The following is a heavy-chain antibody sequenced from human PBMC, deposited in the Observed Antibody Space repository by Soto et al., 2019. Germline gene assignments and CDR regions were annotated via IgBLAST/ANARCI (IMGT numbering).Heavy chain of an antibody. Sequence: GGSLRLSCAASGFTFSSYAMSWVRQAPGKGLEWVSAISGSGGSTYYAGSVKGRFTISRDNSKNTLYLQMNSLRAEDTAVYYCAKTAFDQPARCCIAYYFDYWGQGTLVTVSS. CDR2: ISGSGGST. CDR1: GFTFSSYA. J-gene: IGHJ4*02. V-gene: IGHV3-23*01. D-gene: IGHD2-15*01. CDR3: AKTAFDQPARCCIAYYFDY.